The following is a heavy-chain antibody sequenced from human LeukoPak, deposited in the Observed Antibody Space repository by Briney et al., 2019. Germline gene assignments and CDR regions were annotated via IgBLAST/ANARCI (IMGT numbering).Heavy chain of an antibody. CDR3: AREITYFYDSGGYWDAFDI. Sequence: GGSLTLSCAASGFTFSSYAMHWVRQAPGKGLEWVAVISYDGSKKNYADSVKGRFTISRDNSKNTLYLQMSSLRAEDTAVYYCAREITYFYDSGGYWDAFDIWGQGTMVTVSS. D-gene: IGHD3-22*01. CDR2: ISYDGSKK. J-gene: IGHJ3*02. V-gene: IGHV3-30*04. CDR1: GFTFSSYA.